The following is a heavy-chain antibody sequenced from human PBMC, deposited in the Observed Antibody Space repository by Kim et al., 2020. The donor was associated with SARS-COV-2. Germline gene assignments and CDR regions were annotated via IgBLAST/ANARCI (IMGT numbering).Heavy chain of an antibody. Sequence: ASVKVSCKASGYTFTSYAMHWVRQAPGQRLEWMGCINAGNGNTKYSQKFQDRVTITRDTSASTAYMELSSLRSEDSAVYYCARGVLRYFDWPDYWGQGTLVTVSS. V-gene: IGHV1-3*01. D-gene: IGHD3-9*01. CDR3: ARGVLRYFDWPDY. J-gene: IGHJ4*02. CDR2: INAGNGNT. CDR1: GYTFTSYA.